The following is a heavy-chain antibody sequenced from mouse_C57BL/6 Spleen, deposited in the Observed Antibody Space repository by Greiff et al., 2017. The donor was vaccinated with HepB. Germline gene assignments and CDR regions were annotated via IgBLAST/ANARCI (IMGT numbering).Heavy chain of an antibody. V-gene: IGHV1-64*01. D-gene: IGHD2-2*01. CDR2: IHPNSGST. CDR3: AREGGYDGAWFAY. J-gene: IGHJ3*01. CDR1: GYTFTSYW. Sequence: QVQLKQPGAELVKPGASVKLSCKASGYTFTSYWMHWMKQRPGQGLEWIGMIHPNSGSTNYNEKFKSKATLTVDKSSSTAYMQLSSLTSEDSAVYYCAREGGYDGAWFAYWSQGTLVTVSA.